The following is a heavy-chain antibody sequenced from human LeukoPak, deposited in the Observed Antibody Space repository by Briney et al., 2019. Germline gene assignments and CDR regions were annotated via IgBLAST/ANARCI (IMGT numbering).Heavy chain of an antibody. J-gene: IGHJ4*02. D-gene: IGHD5-18*01. CDR2: IYYSGST. Sequence: SETLSLTCTVSGGSISSYYWSWIRQPPGKGLEWIGYIYYSGSTNYNPSLKSRVTISVDTSKNQFSLKLSSVTAADTAVYYCASVRGHSYNYWGQGTLVTVSS. CDR3: ASVRGHSYNY. V-gene: IGHV4-59*01. CDR1: GGSISSYY.